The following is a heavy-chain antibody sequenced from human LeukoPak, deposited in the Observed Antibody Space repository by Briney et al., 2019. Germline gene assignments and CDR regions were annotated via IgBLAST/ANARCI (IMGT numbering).Heavy chain of an antibody. CDR1: GFTFSTYE. J-gene: IGHJ4*02. CDR3: TTAPECGGDCYFY. CDR2: IKSRTDGGTT. Sequence: GGSLRLSCEASGFTFSTYEMNWVRQAPGKGLEWVGRIKSRTDGGTTDYAAPVKGRFTISRDDSKNTVYLQMESLKTEDSAVYYCTTAPECGGDCYFYWGQGTLVTVSS. V-gene: IGHV3-15*01. D-gene: IGHD2-21*02.